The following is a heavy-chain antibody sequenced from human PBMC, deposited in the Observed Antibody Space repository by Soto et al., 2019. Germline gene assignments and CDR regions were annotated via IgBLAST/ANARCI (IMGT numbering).Heavy chain of an antibody. V-gene: IGHV1-69*13. Sequence: ASVKVSCKASGGTFSSYAISWVRQAPGQGLEWMGGIIPIFGTANYAQKFQGRVTITADESTSTAYMELSSLRSEDTAVYYCAREVVVVAASHYYYGMDVWGQGTTVTVSS. CDR2: IIPIFGTA. CDR3: AREVVVVAASHYYYGMDV. J-gene: IGHJ6*02. CDR1: GGTFSSYA. D-gene: IGHD2-15*01.